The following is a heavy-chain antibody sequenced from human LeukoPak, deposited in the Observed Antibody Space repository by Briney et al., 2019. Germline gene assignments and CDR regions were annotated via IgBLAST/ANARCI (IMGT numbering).Heavy chain of an antibody. J-gene: IGHJ3*02. D-gene: IGHD2-15*01. Sequence: PSETLSLTCTVSGGSISSYYWSWLRQPPGKGLEWIGYIYYSGSTNYNPSLKSRVTISVDTSKNQFSLKLSSVTAADTAVYYCARFSVGSAFDIWGQGTMVTVSS. CDR1: GGSISSYY. CDR3: ARFSVGSAFDI. CDR2: IYYSGST. V-gene: IGHV4-59*08.